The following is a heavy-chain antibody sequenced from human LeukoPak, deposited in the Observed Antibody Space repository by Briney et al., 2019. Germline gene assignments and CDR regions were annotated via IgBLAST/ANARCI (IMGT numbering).Heavy chain of an antibody. CDR2: IWRGGNYK. V-gene: IGHV3-33*01. J-gene: IGHJ5*02. CDR3: VTDPPSSGWAFLS. Sequence: GGSLRLSCSASGFNFETHAMHWVRQAPGKGLEWVAMIWRGGNYKFYADSVKGRISISRDDSRSAMYLHMDSLRGEDAAVYYCVTDPPSSGWAFLSWGQGALVTVSS. D-gene: IGHD6-19*01. CDR1: GFNFETHA.